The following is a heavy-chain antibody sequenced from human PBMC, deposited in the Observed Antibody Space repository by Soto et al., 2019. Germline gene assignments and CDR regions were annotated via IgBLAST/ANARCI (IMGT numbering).Heavy chain of an antibody. D-gene: IGHD2-2*01. Sequence: QVQLQESGPGLVKPSETLSLTCTVSGGSISSYYWSWIRQPPGKGLEWIGYIYYSGSTNYNPSLKSRVTISVDTSKNQFSLKLSSVTAADTAVYYCARVWRTPKDVVVYAFDIWGQGTMVTVSS. V-gene: IGHV4-59*01. CDR3: ARVWRTPKDVVVYAFDI. CDR2: IYYSGST. CDR1: GGSISSYY. J-gene: IGHJ3*02.